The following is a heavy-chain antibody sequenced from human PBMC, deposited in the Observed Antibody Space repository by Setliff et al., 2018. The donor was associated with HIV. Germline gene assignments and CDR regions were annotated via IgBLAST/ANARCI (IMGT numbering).Heavy chain of an antibody. V-gene: IGHV4-34*01. CDR3: ARGRDTSAWYLSQFYSYYYMDV. CDR2: INYSGSI. CDR1: GFTFSSYG. D-gene: IGHD6-13*01. J-gene: IGHJ6*03. Sequence: ESLRLSCAASGFTFSSYGMHWVRQTPEKGLQWIGDINYSGSINYNLSLKSRVTISVDTSTNQVSLKMTSVVTTDTGLYFCARGRDTSAWYLSQFYSYYYMDVWGIGTTVTVSS.